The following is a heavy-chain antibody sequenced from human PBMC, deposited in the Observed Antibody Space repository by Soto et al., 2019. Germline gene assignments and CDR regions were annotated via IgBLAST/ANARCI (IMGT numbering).Heavy chain of an antibody. CDR2: INDRGDYT. CDR1: GFTFSNFV. Sequence: GGSLRLSCAASGFTFSNFVMSWVRQAPGKGLEWVSSINDRGDYTYYADSVKGQFTISRDNSKNTLYLRMNSLRTEDTAIYCCAGTMAAGYWGEGTLVTVSS. D-gene: IGHD6-19*01. V-gene: IGHV3-23*01. CDR3: AGTMAAGY. J-gene: IGHJ4*02.